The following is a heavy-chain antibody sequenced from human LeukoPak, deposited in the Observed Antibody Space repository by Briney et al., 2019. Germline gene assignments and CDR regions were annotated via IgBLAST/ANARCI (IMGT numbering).Heavy chain of an antibody. V-gene: IGHV2-5*01. J-gene: IGHJ4*02. D-gene: IGHD3-10*01. CDR1: GFSLSTSGVG. CDR2: IYWNDDK. CDR3: AHSYCYGSGSYFRPVDY. Sequence: ESGPTLVNPTQTLTLTCTFSGFSLSTSGVGVGWIRQPPGKALEWLALIYWNDDKRYSPSLKSRLTITKDTSKNQVVLTMTNMDPVDTATYYCAHSYCYGSGSYFRPVDYWGQGTLVTVSS.